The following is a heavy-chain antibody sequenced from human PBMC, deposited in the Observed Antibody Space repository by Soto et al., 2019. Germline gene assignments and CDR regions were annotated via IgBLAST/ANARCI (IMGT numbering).Heavy chain of an antibody. D-gene: IGHD3-16*01. Sequence: GGSQRLSCTTSGFTFGDYALSWVRQAPGKGLEWVGFIRRNACGGTTDYAASVKGRFTISRDDSKSIAYLQMNSLRTEDTALYYCTRASSLDFDFWGQGTLVTVSS. CDR2: IRRNACGGTT. CDR3: TRASSLDFDF. CDR1: GFTFGDYA. V-gene: IGHV3-49*04. J-gene: IGHJ4*02.